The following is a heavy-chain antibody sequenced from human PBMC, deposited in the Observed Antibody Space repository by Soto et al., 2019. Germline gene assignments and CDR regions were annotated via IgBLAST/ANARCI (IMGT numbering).Heavy chain of an antibody. V-gene: IGHV4-39*01. CDR1: GGPISSSAYH. Sequence: QLQLQESGPGLVKPSETLPLTCTVSGGPISSSAYHWGWIRQPPGKGLEWIGSVYYSGSTTYSPSLKSRLTMSVDRSKSQFSLKLSSVTAADTAVYYGASPGFVAGSGFAYWGRGILVTVSS. CDR3: ASPGFVAGSGFAY. D-gene: IGHD6-19*01. CDR2: VYYSGST. J-gene: IGHJ4*02.